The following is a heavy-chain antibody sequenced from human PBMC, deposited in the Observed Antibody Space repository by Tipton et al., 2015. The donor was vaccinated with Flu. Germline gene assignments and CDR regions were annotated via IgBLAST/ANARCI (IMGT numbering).Heavy chain of an antibody. CDR1: GGSISSYY. Sequence: TLSLTCTVSGGSISSYYWSWIRQPPGKGLEWIGYIYYSGSTNYNPSLKSRVTISVDTSKNQFSLKLSSVTAAETAVYYCARGGDWFREIDYWGQGTLVTVSS. V-gene: IGHV4-59*01. CDR3: ARGGDWFREIDY. CDR2: IYYSGST. D-gene: IGHD3-10*01. J-gene: IGHJ4*02.